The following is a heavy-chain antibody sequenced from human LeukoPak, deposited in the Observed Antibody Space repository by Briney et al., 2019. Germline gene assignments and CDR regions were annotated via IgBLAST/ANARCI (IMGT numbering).Heavy chain of an antibody. Sequence: PSETLSLTCTVSGGSISSSSYYWGWIRQPPGKGLEWIGRIYTSGSTYYNPSLKSRVTISVDTSKNQFSLKLSSVTAADTAVYYCARDLRNAFDIWGQGTMVTVSS. V-gene: IGHV4-39*07. CDR1: GGSISSSSYY. D-gene: IGHD5-12*01. CDR2: IYTSGST. CDR3: ARDLRNAFDI. J-gene: IGHJ3*02.